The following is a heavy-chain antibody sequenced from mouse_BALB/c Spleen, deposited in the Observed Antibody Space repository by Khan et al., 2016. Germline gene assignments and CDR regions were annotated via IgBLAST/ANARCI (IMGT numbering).Heavy chain of an antibody. V-gene: IGHV14-4*02. D-gene: IGHD1-3*01. J-gene: IGHJ4*01. CDR1: GFNIKDYY. CDR3: NAGDNYLLNYATDY. Sequence: VQLQQSGAELVRSGASVTLSCTPSGFNIKDYYIHWVKQRPEQGLKWLGWIDPEHGDTEYAAKFQSKATMPADTSSNTAYLQLTSPTSRDTAAYYGNAGDNYLLNYATDYWGQGTSVTVSS. CDR2: IDPEHGDT.